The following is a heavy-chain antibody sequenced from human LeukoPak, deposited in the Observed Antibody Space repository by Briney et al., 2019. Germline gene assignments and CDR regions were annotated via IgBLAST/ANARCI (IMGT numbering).Heavy chain of an antibody. Sequence: GGSLRLSCAASGFTFNSYAMSWVRQAPGKGLEWVSAISGSGGSTYYADSVKGRFTISRDNSKNTLYLQMNSLRAEDTAVYYCAIGVRYFDSPFDPWGQGTLVTVSS. CDR2: ISGSGGST. CDR3: AIGVRYFDSPFDP. V-gene: IGHV3-23*01. J-gene: IGHJ5*02. D-gene: IGHD3-9*01. CDR1: GFTFNSYA.